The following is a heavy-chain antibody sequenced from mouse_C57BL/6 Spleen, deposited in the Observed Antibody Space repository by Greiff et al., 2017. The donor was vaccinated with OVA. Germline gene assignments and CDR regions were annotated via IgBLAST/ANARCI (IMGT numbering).Heavy chain of an antibody. J-gene: IGHJ4*01. CDR1: GFTFSSYA. Sequence: EVQVVESGGGLVKPGGSLKLSCAASGFTFSSYAMSWVRQTPEKRLEWVATISDGGSYTYYPDNVKGRFTISRDNAKNNLYLQMSHLKSEDTAMYYCARDVGYDGYAMDYWGQGTSVTVSS. D-gene: IGHD2-2*01. V-gene: IGHV5-4*01. CDR2: ISDGGSYT. CDR3: ARDVGYDGYAMDY.